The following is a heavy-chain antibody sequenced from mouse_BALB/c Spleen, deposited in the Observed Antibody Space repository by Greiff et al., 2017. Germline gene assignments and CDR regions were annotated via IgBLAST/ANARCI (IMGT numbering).Heavy chain of an antibody. D-gene: IGHD2-4*01. V-gene: IGHV1-87*01. CDR1: GYTFTSYW. CDR2: IYPGDGDT. Sequence: VQGVESGAELARPGASVKLSCKASGYTFTSYWMQWVKQRPGQGLEWIGAIYPGDGDTRYTQKFKGKATLTADKSSSTAYMQLSSLASEDSAVYYCARAGLRRDFDYWGQGTTLTVSS. CDR3: ARAGLRRDFDY. J-gene: IGHJ2*01.